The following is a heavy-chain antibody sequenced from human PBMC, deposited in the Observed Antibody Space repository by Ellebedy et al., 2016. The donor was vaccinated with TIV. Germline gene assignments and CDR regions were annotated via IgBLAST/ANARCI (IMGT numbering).Heavy chain of an antibody. V-gene: IGHV3-7*03. Sequence: GESLKISCAASGFTLSSYWMTWVRQAPGKGLEWVANIKQDGSEKYYVDSVKGRFTISRDNSKNSLYLQMNSLRTEDTALYYCAKDTIAAAGTFDYWGQGTLVTVSS. CDR2: IKQDGSEK. D-gene: IGHD6-13*01. J-gene: IGHJ4*02. CDR3: AKDTIAAAGTFDY. CDR1: GFTLSSYW.